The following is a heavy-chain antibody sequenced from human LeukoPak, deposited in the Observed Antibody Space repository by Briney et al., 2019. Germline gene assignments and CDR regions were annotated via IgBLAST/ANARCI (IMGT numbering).Heavy chain of an antibody. D-gene: IGHD2-2*01. Sequence: SETLSLTCAVYGGSFSNYYWGWIRQSPARGLEWIGEVNHRGTTNYSPSLKSRVTISVDSSKNQFSLKMTSVTAADTAVYYCARVGHVVPASALGYYYGMDVWGQGTTVTVSS. CDR1: GGSFSNYY. J-gene: IGHJ6*02. V-gene: IGHV4-34*01. CDR2: VNHRGTT. CDR3: ARVGHVVPASALGYYYGMDV.